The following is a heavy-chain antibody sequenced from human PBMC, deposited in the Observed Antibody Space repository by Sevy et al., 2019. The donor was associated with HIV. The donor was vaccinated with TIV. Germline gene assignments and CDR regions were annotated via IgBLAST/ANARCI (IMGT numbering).Heavy chain of an antibody. D-gene: IGHD4-17*01. V-gene: IGHV3-33*01. CDR3: VRGRDYGNFDY. CDR1: GFNFSIYG. J-gene: IGHJ4*02. CDR2: IWYDGSNK. Sequence: GGSLRLSCAASGFNFSIYGMHWVRQAPGKGLEWVALIWYDGSNKYYADSVKGRFTISRDNSKNTLCLQMNSLRAEDTAVHYCVRGRDYGNFDYWGQGTLVSVSS.